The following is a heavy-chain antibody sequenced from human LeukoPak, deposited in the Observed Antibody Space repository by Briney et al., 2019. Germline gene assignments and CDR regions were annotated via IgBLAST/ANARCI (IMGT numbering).Heavy chain of an antibody. D-gene: IGHD3-22*01. CDR2: ISGSGGST. V-gene: IGHV3-23*01. CDR3: AREVVLSTSAWFEY. J-gene: IGHJ4*02. CDR1: GFTFSSYA. Sequence: GGSLRLSCAASGFTFSSYAMSWVRQAPGKGLEWVSAISGSGGSTYYADSVKGRFTISRDNAKNSLYLQTNSLRAEDTAVYYCAREVVLSTSAWFEYWGQGTLVTVSS.